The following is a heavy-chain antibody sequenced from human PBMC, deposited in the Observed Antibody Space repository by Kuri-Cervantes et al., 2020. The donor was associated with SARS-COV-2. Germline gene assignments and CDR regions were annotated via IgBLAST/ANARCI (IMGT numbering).Heavy chain of an antibody. V-gene: IGHV4-30-4*08. CDR1: GGSISSGDYY. CDR2: IYYSGST. Sequence: LRLSCTVSGGSISSGDYYWSWIRQPPGKGLEWIGYIYYSGSTYYNPSLKSRVTISVDTSKNQFSLKLSSVTAADTAVYYCARRHIVVVPAASLPSDAFDIWGQGTMVTVSS. D-gene: IGHD2-2*01. CDR3: ARRHIVVVPAASLPSDAFDI. J-gene: IGHJ3*02.